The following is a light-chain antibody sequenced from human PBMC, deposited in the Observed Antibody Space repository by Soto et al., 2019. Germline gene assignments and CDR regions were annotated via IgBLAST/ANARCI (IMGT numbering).Light chain of an antibody. CDR2: DAS. Sequence: DIQMTQSPSILSASVGDRVTITCRASQSISSWLAWYQQRPGKAPKLLIYDASSLESGVPSRFSGIGSGTECTLTITGLQPDDFATYYCQQYDSYAWTFGQGTKVDIK. J-gene: IGKJ1*01. CDR3: QQYDSYAWT. V-gene: IGKV1-5*01. CDR1: QSISSW.